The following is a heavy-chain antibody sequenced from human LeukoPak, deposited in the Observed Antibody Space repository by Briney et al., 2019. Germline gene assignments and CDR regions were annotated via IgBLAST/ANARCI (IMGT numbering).Heavy chain of an antibody. J-gene: IGHJ3*02. CDR2: ISYDGSNK. CDR3: AKLMCSSTSCYELGAFDI. V-gene: IGHV3-30*18. CDR1: GFTFSSYG. Sequence: GGSLRLSCAASGFTFSSYGMHWVRQAPGKGVEWVAFISYDGSNKYYADSVKGRFTISRDNSKNTLYLQMNSLRAEDTAVYYCAKLMCSSTSCYELGAFDIWGQGTMVTVSS. D-gene: IGHD2-2*01.